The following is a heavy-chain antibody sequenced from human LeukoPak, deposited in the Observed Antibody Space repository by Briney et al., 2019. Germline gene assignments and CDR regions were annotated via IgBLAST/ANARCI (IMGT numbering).Heavy chain of an antibody. V-gene: IGHV4-4*07. J-gene: IGHJ6*02. CDR2: IYTSGST. CDR3: ARSSTPYYYYGMDV. D-gene: IGHD2/OR15-2a*01. CDR1: GGSISSYY. Sequence: SETLSLTCTVSGGSISSYYWSWIRQPAGKGQEWIGRIYTSGSTNYNPSLKSRVTMSVDTSKNQFSLKLSSVTAADTAVYYCARSSTPYYYYGMDVWGQGTTVTVSS.